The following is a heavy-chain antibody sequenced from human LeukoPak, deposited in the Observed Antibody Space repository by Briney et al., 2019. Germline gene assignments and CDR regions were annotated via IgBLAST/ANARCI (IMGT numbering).Heavy chain of an antibody. Sequence: GGSLRLSCAASGFTFSSYAMSWVRQAPGKGLEWVSAISGCGGSTYYADSVKGRFTISRDNSKNTLYLQMNSLRAEDTAVYYCARVSYYDSSGDFDYWGQGTLVTVFS. D-gene: IGHD3-22*01. CDR1: GFTFSSYA. V-gene: IGHV3-23*01. CDR2: ISGCGGST. CDR3: ARVSYYDSSGDFDY. J-gene: IGHJ4*02.